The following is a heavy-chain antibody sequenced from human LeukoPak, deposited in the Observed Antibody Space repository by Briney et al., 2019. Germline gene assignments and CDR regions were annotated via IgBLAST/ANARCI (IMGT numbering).Heavy chain of an antibody. Sequence: SETLSLTCTVSGGSFSGYHWTWIRQPPGKGLEWIGDINHRGTTNYNPSLKSRVTISVDTSNKQFSLKLTSVAAADTAVYYCAEGWDYPVFDYWGQGALATVSS. CDR2: INHRGTT. CDR1: GGSFSGYH. V-gene: IGHV4-34*01. CDR3: AEGWDYPVFDY. D-gene: IGHD1-7*01. J-gene: IGHJ4*02.